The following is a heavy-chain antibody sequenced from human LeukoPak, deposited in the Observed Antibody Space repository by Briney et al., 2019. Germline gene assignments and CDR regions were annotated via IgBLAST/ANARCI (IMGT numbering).Heavy chain of an antibody. CDR1: GFTFSSHL. CDR2: ISSDGTYT. Sequence: GGSLRLSCAASGFTFSSHLMHWVRQAPGKGLVWVSRISSDGTYTNYADSVRGRFTISRDNAKNTLYLQMNSLRAEDTAVYYCARTIAAAGKVDYWGQGTLVTVSS. J-gene: IGHJ4*02. CDR3: ARTIAAAGKVDY. V-gene: IGHV3-74*01. D-gene: IGHD6-13*01.